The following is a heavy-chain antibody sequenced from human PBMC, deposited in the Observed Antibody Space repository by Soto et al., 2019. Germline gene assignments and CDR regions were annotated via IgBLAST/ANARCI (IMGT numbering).Heavy chain of an antibody. J-gene: IGHJ4*02. CDR3: ARVGPAHYYDSSGYYSPLDY. CDR2: IIPMFGTA. CDR1: GDTFSSYA. V-gene: IGHV1-69*01. Sequence: QVQLVQSGAEVKKPGSSVKVSCKASGDTFSSYAINWVRQAPGQGLEWMGGIIPMFGTANYAQKFKGRVTLTAGESTSTFYMELSSLGAEDTAVYYCARVGPAHYYDSSGYYSPLDYWGQGTLVTVSS. D-gene: IGHD3-22*01.